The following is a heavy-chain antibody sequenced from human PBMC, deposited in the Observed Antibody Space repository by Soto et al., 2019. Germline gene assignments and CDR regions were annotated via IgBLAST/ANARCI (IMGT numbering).Heavy chain of an antibody. V-gene: IGHV3-66*01. CDR2: IYSGGST. CDR1: GFTVSSNY. D-gene: IGHD3-3*01. J-gene: IGHJ5*02. Sequence: GGSLRLSCAASGFTVSSNYMSWVRQAPGKGLEWVSVIYSGGSTYYADSVKGRFTISRDNSKNTLYLQMNSLRAEDTAVYYCARALYDFWSGYPQGWIDPWGQGTLVTVSS. CDR3: ARALYDFWSGYPQGWIDP.